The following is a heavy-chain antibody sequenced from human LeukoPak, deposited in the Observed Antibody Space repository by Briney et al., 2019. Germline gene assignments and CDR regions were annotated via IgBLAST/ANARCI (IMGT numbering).Heavy chain of an antibody. Sequence: GGSLRLSCAASGPTSSNAGMHWVRQAPGKGLEWVGRIKSKAAGGTTDYAAPVKGRFTISRDDSKDTLYLQMNSLKTEDTAVYDCTSGPITTGDAFDYWGQGTLVTVSS. CDR1: GPTSSNAG. CDR2: IKSKAAGGTT. V-gene: IGHV3-15*01. D-gene: IGHD1-1*01. CDR3: TSGPITTGDAFDY. J-gene: IGHJ4*02.